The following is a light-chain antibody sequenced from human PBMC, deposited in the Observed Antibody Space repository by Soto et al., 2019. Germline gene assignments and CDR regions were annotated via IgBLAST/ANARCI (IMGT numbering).Light chain of an antibody. CDR2: EVS. V-gene: IGLV2-8*01. CDR1: SRDVGGNNY. Sequence: QSALTQPPSASGSPGQSVSISCTGTSRDVGGNNYVSWYQQHPGKAPKLMIYEVSKRPSGVPDRFSGSKSGNTASLTVSGLQAEDEADYFCLSYAGSNTYVFGSGTKVTVL. J-gene: IGLJ1*01. CDR3: LSYAGSNTYV.